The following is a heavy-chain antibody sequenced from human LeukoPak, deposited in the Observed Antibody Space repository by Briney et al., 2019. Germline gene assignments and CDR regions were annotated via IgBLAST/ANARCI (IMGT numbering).Heavy chain of an antibody. D-gene: IGHD1-1*01. J-gene: IGHJ4*02. CDR3: AKEHLRNGDYFDY. CDR2: IRYDGSNK. V-gene: IGHV3-30*02. CDR1: GFTFSSYG. Sequence: GGSLRLSCAASGFTFSSYGMHWARQAPGKGLEWVAFIRYDGSNKYYADSVKGRFTISRDNSKNTLYLQMNSLRAEDTAVYYCAKEHLRNGDYFDYWGQGTLVTVSS.